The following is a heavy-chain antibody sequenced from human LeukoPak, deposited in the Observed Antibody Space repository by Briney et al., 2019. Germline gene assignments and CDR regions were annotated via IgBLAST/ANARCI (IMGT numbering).Heavy chain of an antibody. Sequence: ASVKVSCKASGYTFTGYYMHWVRQAPGQGLEWMGWINPNSGGTNYAQKFQGRVTMTRDTSISTAYMELSRLRSEDTAVYYCARYPNYDFWSGYYYGMDVWGQGTTVTVSS. V-gene: IGHV1-2*02. D-gene: IGHD3-3*01. CDR3: ARYPNYDFWSGYYYGMDV. CDR1: GYTFTGYY. J-gene: IGHJ6*02. CDR2: INPNSGGT.